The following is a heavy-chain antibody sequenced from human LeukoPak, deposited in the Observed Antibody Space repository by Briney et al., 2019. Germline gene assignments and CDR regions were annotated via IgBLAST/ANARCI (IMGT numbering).Heavy chain of an antibody. D-gene: IGHD2-2*02. Sequence: ASVKVSCKASGYTFTGYYMHWVRQAPGQGLEWMGWISAYNGNTNYAQKLQGRVTMTTDTSTSTAYMELRSLRSDDTAVYYCARDLDIVVVPAAIYRFDPWGQGTLVTVSS. J-gene: IGHJ5*02. CDR1: GYTFTGYY. CDR2: ISAYNGNT. V-gene: IGHV1-18*04. CDR3: ARDLDIVVVPAAIYRFDP.